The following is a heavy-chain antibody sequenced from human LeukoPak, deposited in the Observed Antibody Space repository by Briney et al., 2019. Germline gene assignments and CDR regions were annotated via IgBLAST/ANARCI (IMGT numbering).Heavy chain of an antibody. Sequence: PGGSLRLSCAASGFTFSSYSMNWVRQAPGKGLEWVAYISSSSNTIDSADSVKGRLTISRDNAKNSLYLQMNSLRAEDTAVYYCARARGYSYGYSDYWGQGTLVTVSS. D-gene: IGHD5-18*01. CDR1: GFTFSSYS. CDR2: ISSSSNTI. V-gene: IGHV3-48*01. J-gene: IGHJ4*02. CDR3: ARARGYSYGYSDY.